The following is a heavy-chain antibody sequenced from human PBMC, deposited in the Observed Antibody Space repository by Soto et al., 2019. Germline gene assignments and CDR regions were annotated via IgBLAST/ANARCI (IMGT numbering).Heavy chain of an antibody. CDR1: GYTFTGYN. CDR3: AREFTKGVLAYYYAMDV. CDR2: INPTSGDT. Sequence: QVQLMQSGAEVKKPGASVKVSCKTSGYTFTGYNIHWVRQAPGQGLDGMGWINPTSGDTNYAQNFQGRVTMTRDTSISTAYMDLSRLRSDDTAVYFCAREFTKGVLAYYYAMDVWGQGTTVTVSS. D-gene: IGHD2-8*01. V-gene: IGHV1-2*02. J-gene: IGHJ6*02.